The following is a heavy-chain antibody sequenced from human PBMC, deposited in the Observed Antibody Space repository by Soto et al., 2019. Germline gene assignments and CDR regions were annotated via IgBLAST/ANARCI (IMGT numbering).Heavy chain of an antibody. CDR3: ATSYDSGFDP. CDR2: ISVNNGNT. J-gene: IGHJ5*02. V-gene: IGHV1-18*04. CDR1: GYSFSSYG. D-gene: IGHD5-12*01. Sequence: GASVKVSCKASGYSFSSYGISRVRQAPGQGLEWMGWISVNNGNTNYAPKFQGRVTMTTDTSTSTAYMELRSLRSDDTAVYYCATSYDSGFDPWGQGTLVTVSS.